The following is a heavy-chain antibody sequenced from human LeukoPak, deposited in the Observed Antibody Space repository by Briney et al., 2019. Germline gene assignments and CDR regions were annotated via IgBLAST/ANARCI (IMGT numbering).Heavy chain of an antibody. J-gene: IGHJ3*02. CDR1: GFTFSSYS. D-gene: IGHD2-2*01. V-gene: IGHV3-48*01. CDR2: ISSSSSTI. CDR3: ARDPYCSSTSCYSETIQTDI. Sequence: GGSLRLSCAASGFTFSSYSMNWVRQAPGKGLEWVSYISSSSSTIYYADSVKGRFTISRDNAKNSLYLQMNSLRAEDTAVYYCARDPYCSSTSCYSETIQTDIWGQGTMVTVSS.